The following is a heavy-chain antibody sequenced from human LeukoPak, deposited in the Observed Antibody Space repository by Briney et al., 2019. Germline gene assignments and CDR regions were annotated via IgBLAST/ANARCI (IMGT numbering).Heavy chain of an antibody. CDR2: IKQDGSEK. Sequence: GGSLRLSCAASGFTFSSYWMSWVRQAPGKGLEWVANIKQDGSEKYYVDSVKGRFTISRDNAKNSLYLQMNSLRAEDTAVYYCARDYDFWSGYHRGAYYFDYWGQGTLVTVSS. V-gene: IGHV3-7*01. D-gene: IGHD3-3*01. CDR3: ARDYDFWSGYHRGAYYFDY. J-gene: IGHJ4*02. CDR1: GFTFSSYW.